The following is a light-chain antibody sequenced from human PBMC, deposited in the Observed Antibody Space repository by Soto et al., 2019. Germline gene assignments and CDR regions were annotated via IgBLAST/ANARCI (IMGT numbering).Light chain of an antibody. CDR1: QGIRSA. J-gene: IGKJ1*01. CDR2: AAS. Sequence: AIQLTQSPSSLSASVGDRVTITCRASQGIRSALGWYQQKPGKVPKLRIYAASTLQSGVPSRFSGSGSGTDFTLTISSLQPEDFATYYCLLDFSYFWAFGQGTKVEVK. CDR3: LLDFSYFWA. V-gene: IGKV1-6*01.